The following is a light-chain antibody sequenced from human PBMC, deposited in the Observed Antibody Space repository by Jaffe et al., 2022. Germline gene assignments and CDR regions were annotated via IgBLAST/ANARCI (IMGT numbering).Light chain of an antibody. CDR1: NIGGKS. CDR2: DDS. J-gene: IGLJ2*01. CDR3: QVWDPSSDHVL. Sequence: SFVLTQPPSVSVAPGQAPRITCEGTNIGGKSVHWYQQKPGQAPVLVVYDDSDRPSGIPERFSGSKSGNTATLTISRVEAGDEADYYCQVWDPSSDHVLFGGGTKLTVL. V-gene: IGLV3-21*02.